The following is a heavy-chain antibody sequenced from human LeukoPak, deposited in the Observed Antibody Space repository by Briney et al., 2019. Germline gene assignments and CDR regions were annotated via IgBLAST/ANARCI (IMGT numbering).Heavy chain of an antibody. Sequence: ASVKVSCKASGYTFTGYYMHWVRQAPGQRLEWMGWINPNSGGTNYAQKFQGRVTMTRDTSISTAYMELSRLRSDDTAVYYCARVDYGDYVADYWGQGTLVTVSS. CDR3: ARVDYGDYVADY. D-gene: IGHD4-17*01. J-gene: IGHJ4*02. CDR2: INPNSGGT. CDR1: GYTFTGYY. V-gene: IGHV1-2*02.